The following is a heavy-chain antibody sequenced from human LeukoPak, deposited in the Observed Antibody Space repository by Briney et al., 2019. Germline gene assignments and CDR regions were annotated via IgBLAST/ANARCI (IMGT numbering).Heavy chain of an antibody. CDR1: GFTFNTYG. CDR2: IWYDGSNK. Sequence: PGGSLRLSCAASGFTFNTYGMNWVRQAPGKGLEWVAVIWYDGSNKYHADAVKGRFTISRDNSKNTLYLQMNSLRAEDTAVYFCARVACTGNSCRPYHYYGMDVWGQGTTVTVSS. V-gene: IGHV3-33*01. J-gene: IGHJ6*02. CDR3: ARVACTGNSCRPYHYYGMDV. D-gene: IGHD2-15*01.